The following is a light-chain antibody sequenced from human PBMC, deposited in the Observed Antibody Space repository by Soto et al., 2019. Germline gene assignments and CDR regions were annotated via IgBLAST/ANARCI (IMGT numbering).Light chain of an antibody. CDR2: DAS. J-gene: IGKJ5*01. Sequence: DIQVTQSPSSLSVSVGDRVTITCRASQDINSFLNWYQQKPGKAPKLLIYDASHLETGVPSRFSRSQSGTDFTFTITSLQPEDIATYYCEQYDSLPGTFGQGTRLEVK. CDR1: QDINSF. V-gene: IGKV1-33*01. CDR3: EQYDSLPGT.